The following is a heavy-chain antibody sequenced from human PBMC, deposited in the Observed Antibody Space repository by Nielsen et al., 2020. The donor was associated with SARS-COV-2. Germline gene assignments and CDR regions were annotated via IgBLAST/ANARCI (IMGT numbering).Heavy chain of an antibody. D-gene: IGHD1-26*01. CDR2: VYASGST. CDR1: GFTFSDYY. J-gene: IGHJ4*02. CDR3: ARGRWEEYFDY. V-gene: IGHV4-59*13. Sequence: ESLKISCAASGFTFSDYYMTWIRQPPGKGLEWIAYVYASGSTNYNPSLQSRVTISSDTSKNEFSLRLTSVTAADTAVYYCARGRWEEYFDYWGQGTLVTVSS.